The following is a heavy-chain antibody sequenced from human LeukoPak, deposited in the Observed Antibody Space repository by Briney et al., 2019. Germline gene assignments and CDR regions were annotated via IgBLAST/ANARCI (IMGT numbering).Heavy chain of an antibody. J-gene: IGHJ6*03. CDR2: IIPIFGTA. D-gene: IGHD2-8*01. CDR3: ARDSGDCTNGVCSGYYYYYYMDV. Sequence: SVKVSCKASGGTFSSYAISWVRQAPGQGLEWMGGIIPIFGTANYAQKFQGRVTMTRDTSTSTVYMELSSLRSEDTAVYYCARDSGDCTNGVCSGYYYYYYMDVWGKGTTVTVSS. V-gene: IGHV1-69*05. CDR1: GGTFSSYA.